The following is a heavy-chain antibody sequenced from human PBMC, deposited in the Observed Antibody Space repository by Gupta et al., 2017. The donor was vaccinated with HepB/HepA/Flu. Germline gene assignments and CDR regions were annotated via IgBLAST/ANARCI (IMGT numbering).Heavy chain of an antibody. CDR1: GFPFSSNA. CDR3: ARGGGLRYYDY. Sequence: EVQLLESGGGLGQPGGSLRLSCAASGFPFSSNAMNWVRQAPGKGLGWVSGIRSSGGRTYYADVVKGRFTSSRDNSKNTLYMQMNSLRAEDTAVYFCARGGGLRYYDYWGQGTLVTVPS. V-gene: IGHV3-23*01. D-gene: IGHD3-9*01. CDR2: IRSSGGRT. J-gene: IGHJ4*02.